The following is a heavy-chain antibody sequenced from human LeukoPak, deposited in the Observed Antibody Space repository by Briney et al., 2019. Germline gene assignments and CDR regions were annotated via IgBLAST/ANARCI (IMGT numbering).Heavy chain of an antibody. Sequence: SGTLSLTCTVSGGSISSSYYYWGWVRQPPGKGLEWIGSLYYSGWSTYYNPSLKSRVTISVDTSKNQFSLKLNSVTAADTAVYYCARLGCSSASCYPGNWGQGTLVTASS. D-gene: IGHD2-2*01. CDR1: GGSISSSYYY. V-gene: IGHV4-39*01. CDR3: ARLGCSSASCYPGN. CDR2: LYYSGWST. J-gene: IGHJ4*02.